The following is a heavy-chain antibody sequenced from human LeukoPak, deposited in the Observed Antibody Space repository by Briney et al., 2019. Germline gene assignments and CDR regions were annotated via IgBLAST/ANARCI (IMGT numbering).Heavy chain of an antibody. Sequence: ASVKVSCKASGYTFTSYGISWVRQAPGQGLEWMGWISAYNGNTNYAQKLQGRVTMTTDTSTSTAYMELRSLRSEDTAVYYCAREQAILEWPPSSYFDYWGQGTLVTVSS. V-gene: IGHV1-18*01. J-gene: IGHJ4*02. CDR2: ISAYNGNT. CDR1: GYTFTSYG. D-gene: IGHD3-3*01. CDR3: AREQAILEWPPSSYFDY.